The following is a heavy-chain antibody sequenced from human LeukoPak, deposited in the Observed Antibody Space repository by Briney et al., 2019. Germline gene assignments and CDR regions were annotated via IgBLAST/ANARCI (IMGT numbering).Heavy chain of an antibody. J-gene: IGHJ6*02. CDR3: AREEPAVGMDV. D-gene: IGHD2-2*01. CDR2: ISSSGSTI. V-gene: IGHV3-48*03. Sequence: QPGGSLRLSCAASGFTFSSYEMNWVRQAPGKGLEWVSYISSSGSTIYYADSVKGRFTISRDNAKNSLYLQMNSLRAEDTAVYYCAREEPAVGMDVWGQGTTVTVSS. CDR1: GFTFSSYE.